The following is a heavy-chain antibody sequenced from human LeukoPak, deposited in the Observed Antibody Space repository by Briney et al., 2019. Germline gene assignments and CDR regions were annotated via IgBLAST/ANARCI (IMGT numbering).Heavy chain of an antibody. D-gene: IGHD6-13*01. J-gene: IGHJ4*02. CDR1: GFTVSSNY. Sequence: GGSLRLSCAASGFTVSSNYMSWVRQAPGKGLGWVSVIYSGGSTYYADSVKGRFTISRDNSKNTLYLQMNSLRAEDTAVYYRARDDGSSSAQWYWGQGTLVTVSS. V-gene: IGHV3-66*02. CDR2: IYSGGST. CDR3: ARDDGSSSAQWY.